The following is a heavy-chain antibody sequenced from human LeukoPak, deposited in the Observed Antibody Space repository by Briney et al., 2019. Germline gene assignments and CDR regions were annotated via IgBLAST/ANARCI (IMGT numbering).Heavy chain of an antibody. J-gene: IGHJ4*02. Sequence: SETLSLTCTVSGGSISSSSYYWGWICQPPGKGLEWIGSIYYSGSAYYNTSLKSRVIISIDTSKNQFSLRLTSVTAADTAVYYCADFDYWGQGTLVTVSS. CDR3: ADFDY. CDR1: GGSISSSSYY. V-gene: IGHV4-39*07. CDR2: IYYSGSA.